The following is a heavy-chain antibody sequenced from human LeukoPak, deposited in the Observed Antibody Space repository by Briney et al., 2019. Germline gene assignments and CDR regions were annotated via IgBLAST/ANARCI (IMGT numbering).Heavy chain of an antibody. D-gene: IGHD5-18*01. J-gene: IGHJ4*02. V-gene: IGHV3-13*01. CDR2: ISGAGDT. Sequence: GGSLRLSCAASGFTFSRHDMHWVRQATGKGLEWVSTISGAGDTYYAGSVKGRFTTSRENVQNSLFLQMNSLRVEDTAVYYCARVVGYSYGNWGQGTLVIVSS. CDR3: ARVVGYSYGN. CDR1: GFTFSRHD.